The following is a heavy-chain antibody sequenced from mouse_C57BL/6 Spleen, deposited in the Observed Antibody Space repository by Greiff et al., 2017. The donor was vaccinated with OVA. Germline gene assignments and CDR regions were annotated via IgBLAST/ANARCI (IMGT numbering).Heavy chain of an antibody. V-gene: IGHV8-8*01. J-gene: IGHJ4*01. CDR3: ARVRRYDGYYYAMDY. Sequence: QVTLKESGPGILQPSQTLSLTCSFSGFSLSTFGMGVGWIRQPSGKGLEWLAHIWWDDDKYYNPALKSRLTISKDTSNNQVFLKIANVDTADTATYYCARVRRYDGYYYAMDYWGQGTSVTVSS. CDR1: GFSLSTFGMG. CDR2: IWWDDDK. D-gene: IGHD2-14*01.